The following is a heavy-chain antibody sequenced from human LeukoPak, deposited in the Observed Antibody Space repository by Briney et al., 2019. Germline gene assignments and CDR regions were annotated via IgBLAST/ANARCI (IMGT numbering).Heavy chain of an antibody. D-gene: IGHD3-10*01. V-gene: IGHV3-23*01. CDR1: GFTFSSYA. Sequence: PGGSLRLSCAASGFTFSSYAMTWVRQAPGKGLEWVSGISGSGGSTNYADSVKGRFTISRDKSKNTLYLQMNSLRVEDTAVYYCAKSLPGVTFYFDYWGQGTLVTVSS. J-gene: IGHJ4*02. CDR3: AKSLPGVTFYFDY. CDR2: ISGSGGST.